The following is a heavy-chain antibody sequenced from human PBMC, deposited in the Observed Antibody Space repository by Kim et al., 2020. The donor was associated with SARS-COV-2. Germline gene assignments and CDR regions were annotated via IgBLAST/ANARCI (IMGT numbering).Heavy chain of an antibody. CDR1: GYTFTDYH. CDR3: ARSSLLDFDH. V-gene: IGHV1-2*06. CDR2: LSANSGGT. D-gene: IGHD3-10*01. Sequence: ASVKVSFRASGYTFTDYHIHWVRQAPGQGLEWMGRLSANSGGTNYAQNFRGRVTMTRDTSINTVYLELTRLTSDDTAVYYCARSSLLDFDHWGQGTPVTV. J-gene: IGHJ4*02.